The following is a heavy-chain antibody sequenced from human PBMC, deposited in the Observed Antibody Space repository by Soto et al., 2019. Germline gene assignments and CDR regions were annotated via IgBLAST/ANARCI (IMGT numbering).Heavy chain of an antibody. CDR3: ARHRGLGYCGSTSCLYYFDY. D-gene: IGHD2-2*01. J-gene: IGHJ4*02. Sequence: SETLSLTCTVSGDSISSSGYFWGWIRQPPGKGLEWIGSIYYSGTTYYNPSLKSRVTISVDTSKNHFSLKLSSVTAADTAVYYCARHRGLGYCGSTSCLYYFDYWGQGTLVTVS. CDR2: IYYSGTT. CDR1: GDSISSSGYF. V-gene: IGHV4-39*01.